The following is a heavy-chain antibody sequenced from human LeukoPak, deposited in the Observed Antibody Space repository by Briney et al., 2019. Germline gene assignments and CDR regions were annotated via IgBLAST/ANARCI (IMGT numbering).Heavy chain of an antibody. CDR2: INPNTGDT. CDR3: ARDKLLAYCGGDCYSDGFDI. D-gene: IGHD2-21*02. V-gene: IGHV1-2*02. CDR1: GYTFTGYY. Sequence: GASVKVSCKASGYTFTGYYMHWVRQAPGQGLEWMGWINPNTGDTKYAQNFQGRVTMTSDTPFITAYMDLSSLRSDDTAVYYCARDKLLAYCGGDCYSDGFDIWGQGTLVTVSS. J-gene: IGHJ4*02.